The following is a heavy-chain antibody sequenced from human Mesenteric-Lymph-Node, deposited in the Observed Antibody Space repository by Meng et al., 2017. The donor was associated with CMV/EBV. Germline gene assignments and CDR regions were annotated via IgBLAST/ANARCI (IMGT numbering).Heavy chain of an antibody. V-gene: IGHV3-21*01. Sequence: GESLKISCAASGFTFSSYSMNWVRQAPGKGLEWVSSIGSSSSYIYYADSVKGRFTISRDNAKNSLYLQMNSLRAEDTAVYYCARDGNYVDYWGQGTLVTVSS. CDR3: ARDGNYVDY. CDR2: IGSSSSYI. CDR1: GFTFSSYS. D-gene: IGHD1-7*01. J-gene: IGHJ4*02.